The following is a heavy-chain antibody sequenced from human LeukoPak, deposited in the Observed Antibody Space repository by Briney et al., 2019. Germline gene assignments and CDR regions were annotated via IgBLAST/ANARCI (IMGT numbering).Heavy chain of an antibody. CDR3: AKVDSSGYYEVWYFDY. CDR2: ISGSGGST. J-gene: IGHJ4*02. Sequence: GGSLRLSCATSGFTFSTYAMNWVRQAPGKGLEWVSAISGSGGSTYYADSVKGRFTISRDNSKNTLYLQMNSLRAEDTAVYYCAKVDSSGYYEVWYFDYWGQGTLVTVSS. V-gene: IGHV3-23*01. D-gene: IGHD3-22*01. CDR1: GFTFSTYA.